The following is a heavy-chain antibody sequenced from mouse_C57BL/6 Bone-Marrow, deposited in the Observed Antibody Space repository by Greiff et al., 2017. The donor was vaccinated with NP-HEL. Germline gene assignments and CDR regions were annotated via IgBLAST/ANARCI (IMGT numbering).Heavy chain of an antibody. J-gene: IGHJ2*01. Sequence: EVKLMESGGGLVQSGRSLRLSCATSGFTFSDFYMEWVRQAPGKGLEWIAASRNKANDYTTEYSASVKGRFIVSRDTSQSILYLQMNALRAEDTAIYYCARDALLLRPRYYFDYWGQGTTLTVSS. V-gene: IGHV7-1*01. D-gene: IGHD1-1*01. CDR3: ARDALLLRPRYYFDY. CDR2: SRNKANDYTT. CDR1: GFTFSDFY.